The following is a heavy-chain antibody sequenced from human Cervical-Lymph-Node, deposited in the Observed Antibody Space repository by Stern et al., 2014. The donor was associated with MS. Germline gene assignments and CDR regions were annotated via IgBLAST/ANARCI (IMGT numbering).Heavy chain of an antibody. CDR2: INTANGDT. D-gene: IGHD6-13*01. J-gene: IGHJ5*02. V-gene: IGHV1-3*04. Sequence: QMQLVQSGAAGKKPGASVKVSCKAYGYTFTSYAIHWVRQAPGPKLEWMGRINTANGDTYYSEKFQGRVTFTRDTSANTAYMELFSLTSEDTTVYYCGRGQQSFDPWGQGTLVTVSA. CDR3: GRGQQSFDP. CDR1: GYTFTSYA.